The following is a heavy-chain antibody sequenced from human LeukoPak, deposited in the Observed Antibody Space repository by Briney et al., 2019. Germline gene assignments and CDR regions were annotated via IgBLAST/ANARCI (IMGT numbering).Heavy chain of an antibody. J-gene: IGHJ6*02. V-gene: IGHV3-30-3*01. CDR1: GFTFSSYA. CDR2: ISYDGSNK. CDR3: ARDRGSYYYYGMDV. D-gene: IGHD1-26*01. Sequence: AGGSLRLSCAASGFTFSSYAMHWVRQAPGKGLEWVAVISYDGSNKYYADSVKGRFTISRDNAKNSLYLQMNSLRAEDTAVYYCARDRGSYYYYGMDVWGQGTTVTVSS.